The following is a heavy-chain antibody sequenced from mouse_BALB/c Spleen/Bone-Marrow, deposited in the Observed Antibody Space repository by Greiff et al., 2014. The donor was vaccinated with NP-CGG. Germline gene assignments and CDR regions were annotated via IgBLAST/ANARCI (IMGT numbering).Heavy chain of an antibody. J-gene: IGHJ4*01. CDR1: GFNIEDTY. CDR3: AEITTAAYYVMDY. Sequence: EVQLQQSGAELVKPGASVKLSCTASGFNIEDTYIHWVKQRPEQGLEWIERIDPANGNTKYDPKFQGKATITADTSSNTAYLQLSSLTSEDTAVYYCAEITTAAYYVMDYWGQGTSVTVSS. D-gene: IGHD1-2*01. V-gene: IGHV14-3*02. CDR2: IDPANGNT.